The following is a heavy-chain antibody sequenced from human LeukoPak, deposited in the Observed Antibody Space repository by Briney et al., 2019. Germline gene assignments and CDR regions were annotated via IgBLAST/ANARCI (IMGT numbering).Heavy chain of an antibody. Sequence: SVKVSCKASGGTFSSYAISWGRQAPGQGLEWMGRIIPIFGTANYAQKFQGRVTITTDESTSTAYMEVSSLRSEDTAVYYCASSGRSMTTVTYDDYWGQGTLVTVSS. CDR3: ASSGRSMTTVTYDDY. CDR1: GGTFSSYA. CDR2: IIPIFGTA. J-gene: IGHJ4*02. D-gene: IGHD4-17*01. V-gene: IGHV1-69*05.